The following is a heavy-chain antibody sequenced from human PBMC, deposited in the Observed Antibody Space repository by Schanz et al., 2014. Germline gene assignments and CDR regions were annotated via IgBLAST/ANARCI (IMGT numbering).Heavy chain of an antibody. CDR3: AREQIMAAAGLVDY. CDR1: GFTFSSYA. D-gene: IGHD6-13*01. CDR2: IWYDGSNK. J-gene: IGHJ4*01. V-gene: IGHV3-33*08. Sequence: QVQLLQFGGGVVQPGRSLRLSCAASGFTFSSYAMHWVRQAPGKGLEWVALIWYDGSNKYYADSVKGRFTISRDNSKNTLYLQMNSLRAEDTAVYYCAREQIMAAAGLVDYWGHGTLVTVSS.